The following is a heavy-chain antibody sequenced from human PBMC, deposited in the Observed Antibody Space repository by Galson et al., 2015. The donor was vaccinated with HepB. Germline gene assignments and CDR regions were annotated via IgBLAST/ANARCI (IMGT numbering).Heavy chain of an antibody. CDR2: ISSTSRYT. V-gene: IGHV3-11*06. J-gene: IGHJ4*02. D-gene: IGHD6-13*01. CDR3: VRSSGYSRTWYAGPADFDY. Sequence: SLRLSCAASGFTFSDYYMAWIRQALGKGLEWLSYISSTSRYTNYADSVKGRFTISRDNAKNSLYLRMNSLRAEDTAVYYCVRSSGYSRTWYAGPADFDYWGQGILVTVSS. CDR1: GFTFSDYY.